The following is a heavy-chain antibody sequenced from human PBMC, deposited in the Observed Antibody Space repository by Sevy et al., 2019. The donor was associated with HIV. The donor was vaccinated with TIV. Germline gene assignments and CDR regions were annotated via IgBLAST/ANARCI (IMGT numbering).Heavy chain of an antibody. CDR3: ARYLRGDHAGGFDF. CDR2: IDYIGST. V-gene: IGHV4-39*01. D-gene: IGHD4-17*01. Sequence: SETLSLTCTVSSGSISSSSYYWGWIRQSPGKGLEWIASIDYIGSTCYNLALKSRVTITGDRSKNEVSLNLRFVTAADAAVYYCARYLRGDHAGGFDFWGQGTPVTVSS. J-gene: IGHJ5*01. CDR1: SGSISSSSYY.